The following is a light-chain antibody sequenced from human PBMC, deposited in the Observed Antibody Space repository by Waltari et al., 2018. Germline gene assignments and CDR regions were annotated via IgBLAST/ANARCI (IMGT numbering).Light chain of an antibody. CDR2: DDS. V-gene: IGLV3-21*02. Sequence: SYMVTQPPSVSVATGQTATISCEGNNIGGKSVHWYQLRPGQAPVLVVHDDSDRPSGIPERFSGSNSGNAATLTISRVEAGDEADYHCQVFDASSDVLFGGGTKLTVL. CDR1: NIGGKS. J-gene: IGLJ2*01. CDR3: QVFDASSDVL.